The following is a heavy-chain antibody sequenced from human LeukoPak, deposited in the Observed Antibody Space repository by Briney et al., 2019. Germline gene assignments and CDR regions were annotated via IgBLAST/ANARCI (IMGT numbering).Heavy chain of an antibody. J-gene: IGHJ3*02. CDR3: AKILGSGVWYGFDI. D-gene: IGHD7-27*01. V-gene: IGHV4-4*09. CDR2: IYTTGRT. CDR1: GGSVNSYY. Sequence: SETLSITCSVSGGSVNSYYWSWIRQPPGKGLEWIGYIYTTGRTNYNPSLKSRVTISVDTSKNQFSLKLSSVTAADTAVYYCAKILGSGVWYGFDIWGQGTMVTVSS.